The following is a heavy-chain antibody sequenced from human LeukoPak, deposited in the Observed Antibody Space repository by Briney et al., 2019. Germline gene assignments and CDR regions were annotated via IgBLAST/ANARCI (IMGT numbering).Heavy chain of an antibody. J-gene: IGHJ5*02. CDR1: GYNFNDFG. V-gene: IGHV1-18*01. CDR3: AREATGRPFDP. Sequence: ASVKVSCKASGYNFNDFGVTWVRQAPGQGLEWMGWISALTGDTNYAQKFQGRVTMTTDTSTDTAYMEMRSLRSDDTAVYYCAREATGRPFDPWGQGTLVTVSS. D-gene: IGHD1-1*01. CDR2: ISALTGDT.